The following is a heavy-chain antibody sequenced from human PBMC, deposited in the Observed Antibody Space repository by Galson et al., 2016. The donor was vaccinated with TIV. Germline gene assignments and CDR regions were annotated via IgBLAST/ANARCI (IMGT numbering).Heavy chain of an antibody. CDR1: GFTFETYA. Sequence: SLRLSCAASGFTFETYAMTWVRQAPGTGLEWVSVISGSADRAYRAYYADSVGGRFTIYRHNSKSAVFLEMNSLTVGDTAVYYCAKGGSWYDYWGPGTLVTVSS. CDR2: ISGSADRAYRA. V-gene: IGHV3-23*01. CDR3: AKGGSWYDY. D-gene: IGHD6-13*01. J-gene: IGHJ4*02.